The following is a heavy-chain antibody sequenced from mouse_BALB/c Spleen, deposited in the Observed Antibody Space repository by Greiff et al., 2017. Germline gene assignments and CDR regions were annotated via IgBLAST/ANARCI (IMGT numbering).Heavy chain of an antibody. CDR3: ARGLTTATNFDY. V-gene: IGHV5-6-5*01. D-gene: IGHD1-2*01. CDR1: GFTFSSYA. Sequence: DVMLVESGGGLVQPGGSRKLSCAASGFTFSSYAMSWVRQTPEKRLEWVASISSGGSTYYPDSVKGRFTISRDNARNILYLQMSSLRSEDTAMYYCARGLTTATNFDYWGQGTTLTVSS. J-gene: IGHJ2*01. CDR2: ISSGGST.